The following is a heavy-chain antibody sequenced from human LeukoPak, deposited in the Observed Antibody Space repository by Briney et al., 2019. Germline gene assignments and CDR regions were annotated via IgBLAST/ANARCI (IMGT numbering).Heavy chain of an antibody. Sequence: SETLSLTCAVYGGSFSGYYWSWIRQPPGKGLEWIGEINHSGSTNYNPSLKSRVTISVDTSKNQFSLKLSSVTAADTAVYYCARSRGQQLFHWGQGTLVTVSS. CDR2: INHSGST. D-gene: IGHD6-6*01. V-gene: IGHV4-34*01. CDR1: GGSFSGYY. J-gene: IGHJ4*02. CDR3: ARSRGQQLFH.